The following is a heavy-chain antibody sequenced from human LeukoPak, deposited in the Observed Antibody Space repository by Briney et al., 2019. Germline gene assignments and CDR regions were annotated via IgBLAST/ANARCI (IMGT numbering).Heavy chain of an antibody. CDR3: AKGRDAPIKAGSSGYYFDY. J-gene: IGHJ4*02. CDR1: GFTFSSYG. Sequence: GGSLRLSCAASGFTFSSYGMHWVRQAPGKGLEWVAFIRYDGSNKYYADSVKGRFTISRDNSKNTLYLQMNSLRAEDTAVYYCAKGRDAPIKAGSSGYYFDYWGQGTLVTVSS. CDR2: IRYDGSNK. D-gene: IGHD3-22*01. V-gene: IGHV3-30*02.